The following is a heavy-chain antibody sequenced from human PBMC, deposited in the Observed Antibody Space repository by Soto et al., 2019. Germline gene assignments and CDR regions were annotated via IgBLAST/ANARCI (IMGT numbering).Heavy chain of an antibody. D-gene: IGHD2-15*01. CDR1: GFTLTSAW. J-gene: IGHJ4*02. CDR2: IKSKGDGGTT. V-gene: IGHV3-15*01. Sequence: GGSLRLSCAASGFTLTSAWMNWVRQAPGKGLEWVGRIKSKGDGGTTEYAAPVKGRFSISRDDSKKTLYLHMNSLKTEDTAVYYCTPDTSAANIFDYWGQGTLVTVSS. CDR3: TPDTSAANIFDY.